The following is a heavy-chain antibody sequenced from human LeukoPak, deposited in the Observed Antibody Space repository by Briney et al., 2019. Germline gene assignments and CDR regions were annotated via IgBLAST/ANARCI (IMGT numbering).Heavy chain of an antibody. CDR1: GGSISSYY. Sequence: SETLSLTCTVSGGSISSYYWSWIRQPPGKGLEWIGYIYYSGSTNYNPSLKSRVTISVDTSKNQFSLKLSSVTAADTAVYYCARHYDFWSGDRPDYGMDVWGQGTTVTVSS. CDR3: ARHYDFWSGDRPDYGMDV. J-gene: IGHJ6*02. CDR2: IYYSGST. V-gene: IGHV4-59*08. D-gene: IGHD3-3*01.